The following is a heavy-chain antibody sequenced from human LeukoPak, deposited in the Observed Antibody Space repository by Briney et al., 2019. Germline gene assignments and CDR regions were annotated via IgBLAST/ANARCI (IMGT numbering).Heavy chain of an antibody. CDR2: VNSDGSNT. D-gene: IGHD2-21*02. CDR3: AKDLGAYCGGDCYPNY. CDR1: GFTFSSYW. V-gene: IGHV3-74*01. J-gene: IGHJ4*02. Sequence: GGSLRLSCAASGFTFSSYWMHWVRQAPGKGLVWVSRVNSDGSNTIYADSVKGRFTISRDNSKNTLYLQMNSLRPEDTAVYYCAKDLGAYCGGDCYPNYWGQGTLVTVSS.